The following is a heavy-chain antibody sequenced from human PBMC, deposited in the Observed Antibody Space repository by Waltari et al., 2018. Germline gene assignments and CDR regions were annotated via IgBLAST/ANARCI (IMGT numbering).Heavy chain of an antibody. CDR1: GFTVSSTY. V-gene: IGHV3-53*02. CDR2: IYSGGST. CDR3: ARDLSGTYDP. D-gene: IGHD1-26*01. J-gene: IGHJ5*02. Sequence: EVQLVETGGGLIQPGGSLRLSCAASGFTVSSTYLSWVRQAPGKGLEWVSVIYSGGSTYYADSVKGRFTISRDNSKNTLYLQMNSLRAEDTAVYYCARDLSGTYDPWGQGTLVTVSS.